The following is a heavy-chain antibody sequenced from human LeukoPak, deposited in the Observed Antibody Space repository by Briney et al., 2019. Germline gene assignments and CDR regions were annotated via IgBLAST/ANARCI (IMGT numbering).Heavy chain of an antibody. D-gene: IGHD5-24*01. CDR3: ARSEGGWLTNWFDP. Sequence: SETLSLTCTVSGGSISSYYWSWLRQPPGKGLEWIGYIYYSGSTNYNPSLKSRVTISVDTSKNQFSLKLSSVTAADTAVYYCARSEGGWLTNWFDPWGQGTLVTVSS. J-gene: IGHJ5*02. CDR2: IYYSGST. V-gene: IGHV4-59*01. CDR1: GGSISSYY.